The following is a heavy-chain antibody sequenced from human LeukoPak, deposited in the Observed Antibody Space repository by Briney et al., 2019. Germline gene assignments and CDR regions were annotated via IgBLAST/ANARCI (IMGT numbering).Heavy chain of an antibody. CDR1: GFSFSTYG. CDR3: VKEFRFSNTYDYGVEPTFDS. Sequence: QPGRSLRVSCAASGFSFSTYGMHWVRQAPGEGLEWVAVISYDGSKQYYADSVKGRFTVSRDNAKNSLYLQMNSLRPEDTAVYSCVKEFRFSNTYDYGVEPTFDSWGQGTLVTVSS. D-gene: IGHD4/OR15-4a*01. V-gene: IGHV3-30*18. CDR2: ISYDGSKQ. J-gene: IGHJ4*02.